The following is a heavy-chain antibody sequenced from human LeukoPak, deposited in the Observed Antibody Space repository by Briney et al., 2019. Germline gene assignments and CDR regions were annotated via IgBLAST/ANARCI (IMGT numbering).Heavy chain of an antibody. CDR1: GFTFSNAW. CDR2: IKSETDGGTT. J-gene: IGHJ4*02. Sequence: GGSLRLSCAASGFTFSNAWMSWVRQAPGKGLEWVGRIKSETDGGTTDYAAPVKGRFTISRDDSKNTLYLQMNSLRAEDTAVYYCARGNSDRRTFDYWGQGTLVTVSS. V-gene: IGHV3-15*01. D-gene: IGHD3-22*01. CDR3: ARGNSDRRTFDY.